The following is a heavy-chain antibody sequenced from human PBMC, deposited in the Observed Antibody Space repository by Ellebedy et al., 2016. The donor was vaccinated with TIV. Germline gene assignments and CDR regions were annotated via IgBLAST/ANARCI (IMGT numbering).Heavy chain of an antibody. CDR1: GFTFSASW. V-gene: IGHV3-7*01. J-gene: IGHJ3*02. CDR2: INQDGRTT. CDR3: ATDKVCFTFDI. Sequence: GESLKISCAASGFTFSASWMTWVRQAPGKGLEWVANINQDGRTTNYVDSVKGRFTISRDNAKNSLYLQLNSLRVDDTAMYYCATDKVCFTFDIWGRGTMVTVSS.